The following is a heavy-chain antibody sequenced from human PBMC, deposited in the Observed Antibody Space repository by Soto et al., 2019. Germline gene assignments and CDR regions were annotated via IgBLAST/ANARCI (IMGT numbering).Heavy chain of an antibody. D-gene: IGHD3-22*01. CDR2: IYYSGST. Sequence: SETLSLTCTVSGGSISSSSYYWGWIRQPPGKGLEWIGSIYYSGSTYYNPSLKSRVTISVDTSKNQFSLKLSSVTAADTAVYYCARHRPQLSSGYHYQTSPGIFDPWGQGTLVTVSS. CDR1: GGSISSSSYY. CDR3: ARHRPQLSSGYHYQTSPGIFDP. V-gene: IGHV4-39*01. J-gene: IGHJ5*02.